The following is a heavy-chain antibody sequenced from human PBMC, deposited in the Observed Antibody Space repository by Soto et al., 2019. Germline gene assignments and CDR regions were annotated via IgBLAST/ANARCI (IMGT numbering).Heavy chain of an antibody. V-gene: IGHV3-74*03. CDR2: INSEESST. Sequence: EVQLVESGGGLVQPGGSLRLSCAASGFTISSYWMHWVRQAPGKGLVWVSRINSEESSTTYGDSVKGRFTISRDNAKNTLYLQINSLRAEDTAVYYCARPGVTTVTNVWFDAWGQGTLVTVSS. D-gene: IGHD4-4*01. CDR3: ARPGVTTVTNVWFDA. CDR1: GFTISSYW. J-gene: IGHJ5*02.